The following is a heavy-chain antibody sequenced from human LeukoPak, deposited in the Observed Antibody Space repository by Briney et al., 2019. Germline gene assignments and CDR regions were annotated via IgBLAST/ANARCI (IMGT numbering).Heavy chain of an antibody. CDR3: ASRHRRIAAAAAGAFDI. CDR2: IYYSGST. CDR1: GASISGSGYY. D-gene: IGHD6-13*01. J-gene: IGHJ3*02. V-gene: IGHV4-39*07. Sequence: PSETLSLTCAVSGASISGSGYYLGWIRQPPGKGLEWIGSIYYSGSTYYNPSLKSRVTISVDTSKNQFSLKLSSVTAADTAVYYCASRHRRIAAAAAGAFDIWGQGTMVTVSS.